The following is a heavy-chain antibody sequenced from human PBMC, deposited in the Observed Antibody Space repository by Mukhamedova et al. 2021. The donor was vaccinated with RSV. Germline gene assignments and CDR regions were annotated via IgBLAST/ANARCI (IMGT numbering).Heavy chain of an antibody. J-gene: IGHJ6*03. V-gene: IGHV3-30*02. D-gene: IGHD3-10*01. CDR3: AKEKPGGGPFYMDV. CDR2: IRYDGSDK. Sequence: GLEWVTFIRYDGSDKYYADSVTGRFSVSRDNFKNTLYLQMSSLRPDDTAVYYCAKEKPGGGPFYMDVWGKGTTVIVSS.